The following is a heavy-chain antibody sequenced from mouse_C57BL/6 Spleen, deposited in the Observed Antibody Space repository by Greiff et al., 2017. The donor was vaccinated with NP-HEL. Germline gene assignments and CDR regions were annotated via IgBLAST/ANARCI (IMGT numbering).Heavy chain of an antibody. CDR3: ARIYGYGYAMDY. V-gene: IGHV5-16*01. Sequence: EVKVVESEGGLVQPGSSMKLSCTASGFTFSDYYMAWVRQVPEKGLEWVANINYDGSSTYYLDSLKSRFIISRDNAKNILYLQMSSLKSEDTATYYCARIYGYGYAMDYWGQGTSVTVSS. CDR2: INYDGSST. D-gene: IGHD2-2*01. J-gene: IGHJ4*01. CDR1: GFTFSDYY.